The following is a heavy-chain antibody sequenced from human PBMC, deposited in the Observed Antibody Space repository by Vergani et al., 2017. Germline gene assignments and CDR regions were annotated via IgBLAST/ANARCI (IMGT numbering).Heavy chain of an antibody. CDR3: ARHSQWARETSPGIDY. J-gene: IGHJ4*02. D-gene: IGHD6-19*01. CDR2: IHPADSDT. Sequence: EVQLVQSGAEVQKPGESLKISCQISGYSFTNYWIGWVRQMPGKGLEWMGIIHPADSDTRYSPSFQGQVTISVDKSISTAYLQRSSLRASDTAMYYCARHSQWARETSPGIDYWGQGTLVTVSS. V-gene: IGHV5-51*01. CDR1: GYSFTNYW.